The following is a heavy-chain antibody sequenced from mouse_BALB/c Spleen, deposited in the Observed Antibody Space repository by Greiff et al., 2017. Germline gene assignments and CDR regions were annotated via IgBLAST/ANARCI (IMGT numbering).Heavy chain of an antibody. J-gene: IGHJ4*01. V-gene: IGHV3-2*02. Sequence: VQLKESGPGLVKPSQSLSLTCTVTGYSITSDYAWNWIRQFPGNKLEWMGYISYSGSTSYNPSLKSRISITRDTSKNQFFLQLNSVTTEDTATYYCARPYGNYYAMDYWGQGTSVTVSS. D-gene: IGHD2-1*01. CDR1: GYSITSDYA. CDR2: ISYSGST. CDR3: ARPYGNYYAMDY.